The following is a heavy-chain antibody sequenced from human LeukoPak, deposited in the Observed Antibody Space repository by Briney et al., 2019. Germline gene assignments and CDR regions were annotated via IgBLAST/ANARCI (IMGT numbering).Heavy chain of an antibody. J-gene: IGHJ4*02. D-gene: IGHD3-22*01. CDR2: INHSGST. Sequence: PSETLSLTCAVYGGSFSGYYWSWIRQPPGKGLEWIGEINHSGSTNCNPSLKSRVTISVDTSKNQFSLKLSSVTAADTAVYYCARTPSLTQNYYDSSGYYPFDYWGQGTLVTVSS. CDR1: GGSFSGYY. CDR3: ARTPSLTQNYYDSSGYYPFDY. V-gene: IGHV4-34*01.